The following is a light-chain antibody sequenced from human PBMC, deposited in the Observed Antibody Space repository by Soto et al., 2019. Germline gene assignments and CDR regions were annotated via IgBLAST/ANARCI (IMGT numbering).Light chain of an antibody. CDR1: SSDVGGYDY. CDR3: SSYGGDNYLR. V-gene: IGLV2-8*01. J-gene: IGLJ2*01. Sequence: QSALTQPPSASGSPGQSVTISCTGTSSDVGGYDYVSWYQQHPGEAPKLIIYGVTERPTGVPDRFSGSKSGTTASLTVSGLQAEDEADYYCSSYGGDNYLRFGGGTKVTVL. CDR2: GVT.